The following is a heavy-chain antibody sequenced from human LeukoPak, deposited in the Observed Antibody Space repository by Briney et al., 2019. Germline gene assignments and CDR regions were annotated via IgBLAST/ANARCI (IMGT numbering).Heavy chain of an antibody. CDR2: IYSGGST. CDR3: ARMDSSGYYYDY. CDR1: GFTVSSNY. V-gene: IGHV3-53*01. Sequence: PGGSLRLSCAASGFTVSSNYMSWVRQAPGKGLEWVSVIYSGGSTYYADSVKGRFTISRDNSKNTLYLQMNSLGAEDTAVYYCARMDSSGYYYDYWGQGTLVTVSS. D-gene: IGHD3-22*01. J-gene: IGHJ4*02.